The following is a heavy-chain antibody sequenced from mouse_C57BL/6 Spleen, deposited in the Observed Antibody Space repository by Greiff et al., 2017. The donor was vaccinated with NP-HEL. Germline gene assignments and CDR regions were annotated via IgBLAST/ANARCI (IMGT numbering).Heavy chain of an antibody. Sequence: QVQLQQSGAELVKPGASVKLSCKASGYTFTSYWMHWVKQRPGQGLEWIGMIHPNSGSTNYNEKFKSKATLTVDKSSSTAYMQLSSLTSEDSAVYYCARSELDYFDYWGQGTTLTVSS. V-gene: IGHV1-64*01. J-gene: IGHJ2*01. CDR1: GYTFTSYW. CDR3: ARSELDYFDY. CDR2: IHPNSGST.